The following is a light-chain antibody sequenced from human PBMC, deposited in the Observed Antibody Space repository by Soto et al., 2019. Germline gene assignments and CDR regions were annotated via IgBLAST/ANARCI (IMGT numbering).Light chain of an antibody. Sequence: QSVLTQPPSVSGAPGQRVTISCTGNSSKIGAGYDVHWYQQLPGTAPKLLIYGNNNRPSGVPDRFSGSKSGTSASLAITGLQDEDEADYYCSSNTTISTYVFGTGTKVTVL. CDR3: SSNTTISTYV. CDR2: GNN. J-gene: IGLJ1*01. V-gene: IGLV1-40*01. CDR1: SSKIGAGYD.